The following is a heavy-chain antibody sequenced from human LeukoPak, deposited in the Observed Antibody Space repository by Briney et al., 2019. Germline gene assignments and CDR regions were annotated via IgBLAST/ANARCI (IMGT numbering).Heavy chain of an antibody. CDR2: ISTYNGNT. D-gene: IGHD2-15*01. CDR1: GGTFSYYA. CDR3: ARVGADCSDGSCY. Sequence: ASVKVSCKASGGTFSYYAISWVRQAPGQGLEWMGWISTYNGNTNYAQNLQGRVTMTTDTSTSTAYMELRSLTSDDTAVYYCARVGADCSDGSCYWGQGTLVTVSS. J-gene: IGHJ4*02. V-gene: IGHV1-18*01.